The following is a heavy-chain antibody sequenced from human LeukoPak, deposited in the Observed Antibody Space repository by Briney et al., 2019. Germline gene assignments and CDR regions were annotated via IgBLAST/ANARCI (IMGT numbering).Heavy chain of an antibody. J-gene: IGHJ4*02. D-gene: IGHD2-2*01. V-gene: IGHV4-39*07. CDR3: ARRSRYCSSTSCIDY. CDR1: GGSISSSSYY. CDR2: INHSGST. Sequence: SETLSLTCTVSGGSISSSSYYWSWIRQPPGKGLEWIGEINHSGSTNYNPSLKSRVTISVDTSKNQFSLKLSSVTAADTAVYYCARRSRYCSSTSCIDYWGQGTLVTVSS.